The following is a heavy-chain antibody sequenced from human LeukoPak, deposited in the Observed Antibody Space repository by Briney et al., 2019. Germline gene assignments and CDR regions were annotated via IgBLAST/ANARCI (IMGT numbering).Heavy chain of an antibody. J-gene: IGHJ5*02. Sequence: GASVKVSCKASGYSFTSYDINWVRQATGQGLEWMGWMNPNSGNTGYAQNFQGRVTMTRNTSMSTAYMELSSLRSEDTAMYYCARGLFAFDPWGQGTLVTVSS. CDR2: MNPNSGNT. D-gene: IGHD2-21*01. CDR3: ARGLFAFDP. CDR1: GYSFTSYD. V-gene: IGHV1-8*01.